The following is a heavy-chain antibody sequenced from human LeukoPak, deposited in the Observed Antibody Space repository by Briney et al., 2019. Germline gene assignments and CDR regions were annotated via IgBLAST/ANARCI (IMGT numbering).Heavy chain of an antibody. CDR1: GFTFSSYG. CDR3: AKDPGYSSSWSYLEY. J-gene: IGHJ4*02. CDR2: ISYDGSNK. Sequence: PGGSLRLSCAASGFTFSSYGMHWVRQAPGKGLEGVAIISYDGSNKFYADSVKGRFTISRDNSKNTLYLQMNSLRAEDTAVYYCAKDPGYSSSWSYLEYWGQGTLVTVSS. V-gene: IGHV3-30*18. D-gene: IGHD6-13*01.